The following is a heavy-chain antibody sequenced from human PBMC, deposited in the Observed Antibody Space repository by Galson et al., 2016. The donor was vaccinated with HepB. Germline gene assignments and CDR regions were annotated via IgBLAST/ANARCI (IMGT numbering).Heavy chain of an antibody. V-gene: IGHV3-30*03. CDR1: GFTFSSYG. CDR2: TSSDGSNT. J-gene: IGHJ4*01. D-gene: IGHD4-11*01. CDR3: AATTVGSGGTRRFDH. Sequence: SLRLSCAASGFTFSSYGMHWVRQAPGKGLEWVAVTSSDGSNTHYADSVKGRFTISRDNAGTSLFLQMDSLRVDDTAVYYCAATTVGSGGTRRFDHWGHGILVTVSS.